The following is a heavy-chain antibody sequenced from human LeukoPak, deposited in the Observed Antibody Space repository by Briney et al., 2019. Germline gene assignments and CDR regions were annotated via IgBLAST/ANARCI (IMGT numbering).Heavy chain of an antibody. J-gene: IGHJ4*02. CDR2: VYSTGTT. CDR1: GGSISSGSYY. V-gene: IGHV4-61*02. CDR3: ARDFLGRGVLFDY. D-gene: IGHD3-10*01. Sequence: PSETLSLTCTVSGGSISSGSYYWSWIRQPAGKGLEWIGRVYSTGTTTYNPSLESRVTMSIDTSKNQFSLKLTSVTAADTAVYYCARDFLGRGVLFDYWGQGILVTVSS.